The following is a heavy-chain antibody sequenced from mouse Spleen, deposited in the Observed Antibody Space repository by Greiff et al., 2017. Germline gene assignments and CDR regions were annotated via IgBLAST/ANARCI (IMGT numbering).Heavy chain of an antibody. J-gene: IGHJ3*01. V-gene: IGHV5-2*01. CDR1: EYEFPSHD. CDR2: INSDGGNT. D-gene: IGHD1-1*01. CDR3: ARHDYYAGGFAY. Sequence: DVMLVESGGGLVQPGESLKLSCESNEYEFPSHDMSWVRKTPEKRLELVAAINSDGGNTYYPDTMERRFIISRDNTKKTLYLQMSSLRSEDTALYYCARHDYYAGGFAYWGQGTLVTVSA.